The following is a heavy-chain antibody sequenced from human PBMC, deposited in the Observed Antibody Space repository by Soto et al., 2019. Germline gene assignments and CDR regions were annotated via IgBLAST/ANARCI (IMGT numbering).Heavy chain of an antibody. D-gene: IGHD3-10*01. V-gene: IGHV4-39*07. Sequence: SETLSLTCTVSGGSISSSSYYWGWIRQPPGKGLEWIGSIYYSGSTYYNPSLKSRVTISVDTSKNQFSLKLSSVTAADTAVYYCARGKRAVRGVIIGRGTGYYYYGMDVWGQGTTVTVSS. J-gene: IGHJ6*02. CDR1: GGSISSSSYY. CDR2: IYYSGST. CDR3: ARGKRAVRGVIIGRGTGYYYYGMDV.